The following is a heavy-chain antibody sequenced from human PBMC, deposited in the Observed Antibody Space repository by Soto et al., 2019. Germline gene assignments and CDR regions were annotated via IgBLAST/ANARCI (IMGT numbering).Heavy chain of an antibody. V-gene: IGHV1-2*02. J-gene: IGHJ6*03. D-gene: IGHD5-12*01. CDR2: INPNGGAT. CDR3: ARESGGATATLDYYYFYMDV. CDR1: GDSFNDYY. Sequence: ASVKVSCKTSGDSFNDYYIHWVRQAPGQGLEWMGWINPNGGATKSAQKFQGRVTVTRDTSIRTVYMELSSLRSDDTAVYYCARESGGATATLDYYYFYMDVWGKGTTVTVSS.